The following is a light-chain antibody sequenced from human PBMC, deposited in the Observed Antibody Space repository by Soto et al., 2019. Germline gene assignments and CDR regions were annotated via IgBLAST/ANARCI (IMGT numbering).Light chain of an antibody. CDR1: QSVSSY. J-gene: IGKJ5*01. Sequence: EIVLTQSPVTLSLSPGERATPSCRASQSVSSYLAWYQQKPGQAPRLLIYDASNRATGIPARFSGGGSGTDFTLTISSLEPEDFAVYYCQQRSNWFTFGQGTRLEIK. V-gene: IGKV3-11*01. CDR2: DAS. CDR3: QQRSNWFT.